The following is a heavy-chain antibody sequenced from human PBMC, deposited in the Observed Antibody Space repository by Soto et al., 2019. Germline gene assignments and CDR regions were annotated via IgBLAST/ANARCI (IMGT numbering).Heavy chain of an antibody. V-gene: IGHV3-23*01. CDR1: GFTISSYA. CDR3: AKDLMSSGWYDVDPH. CDR2: IRGSGGST. J-gene: IGHJ4*02. D-gene: IGHD6-19*01. Sequence: GGSLTLACGACGFTISSYAMSWDRQAPAKGLECVSAIRGSGGSTYYADSVKGRVTISRDNSKNTLYLQMNSVRAEDTAVYYCAKDLMSSGWYDVDPHWGQRTLVTVSS.